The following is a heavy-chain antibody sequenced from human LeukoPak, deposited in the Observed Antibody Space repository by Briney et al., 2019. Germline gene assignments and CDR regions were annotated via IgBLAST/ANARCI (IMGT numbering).Heavy chain of an antibody. Sequence: GGSLRLSCAASGFTFISYAMSWVRQAPGKGLEWVSAISGSGGSTYYADSVKGRFTISRDNSKNTLYLQMNSLRAEDTAVYYCAKTVAAEEDAFDIWGEGTMVTVSS. CDR1: GFTFISYA. CDR3: AKTVAAEEDAFDI. D-gene: IGHD6-13*01. J-gene: IGHJ3*02. CDR2: ISGSGGST. V-gene: IGHV3-23*01.